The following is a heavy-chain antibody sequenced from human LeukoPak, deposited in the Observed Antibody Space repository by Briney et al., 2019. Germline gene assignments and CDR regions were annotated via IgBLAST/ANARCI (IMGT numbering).Heavy chain of an antibody. CDR3: ARDSPRYCSGGSCYAFDI. CDR1: GGSTSSGGYS. CDR2: IYHSGST. V-gene: IGHV4-30-2*01. J-gene: IGHJ3*02. Sequence: SQTLSLTCAVSGGSTSSGGYSWSWIRQPPGKGLEWIGYIYHSGSTYYNPSLKSRVTISVDRSKNQFSLKLSSVTAADTAVYYCARDSPRYCSGGSCYAFDIWGQGTMVTVSS. D-gene: IGHD2-15*01.